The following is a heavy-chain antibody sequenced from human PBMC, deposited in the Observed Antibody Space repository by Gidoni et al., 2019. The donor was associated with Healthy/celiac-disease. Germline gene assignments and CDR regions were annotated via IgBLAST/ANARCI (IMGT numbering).Heavy chain of an antibody. V-gene: IGHV1-2*02. Sequence: QVQLVQSGAEVKKPGASVKVSCKASGYTFTGYYMHWVRQAPGQGLEWMGWINPNSGGTNYAQKFQGRVTMTRDTSISTAYMELSRLRSDDTAVYYCARGASIAAAGTSWFDPWGQGTLVTVSS. J-gene: IGHJ5*02. D-gene: IGHD6-13*01. CDR2: INPNSGGT. CDR3: ARGASIAAAGTSWFDP. CDR1: GYTFTGYY.